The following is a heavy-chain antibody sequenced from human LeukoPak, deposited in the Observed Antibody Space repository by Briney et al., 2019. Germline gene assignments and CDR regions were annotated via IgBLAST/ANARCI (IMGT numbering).Heavy chain of an antibody. Sequence: PSETLALTCTVSGGSISSYYWSWIRQFPGKGLEWIGYIYNSGTNYNPSLKNRVTISVVTSENQFSMRLSSVTAADTAVYYCARAPRRLYGSGSFAPRGIDCWGQGTLVTVSS. CDR2: IYNSGT. D-gene: IGHD3-10*01. CDR3: ARAPRRLYGSGSFAPRGIDC. V-gene: IGHV4-59*01. J-gene: IGHJ4*02. CDR1: GGSISSYY.